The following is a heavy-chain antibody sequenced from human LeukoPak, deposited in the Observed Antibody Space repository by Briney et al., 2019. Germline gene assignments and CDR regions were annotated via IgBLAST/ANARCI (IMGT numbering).Heavy chain of an antibody. CDR1: GYTFTSYY. CDR3: ARVAPLSGWYDPGSYFVY. CDR2: INPSGGST. D-gene: IGHD6-19*01. V-gene: IGHV1-46*01. Sequence: ASVKVSCKASGYTFTSYYMHWVRQAPGQGLEWMGIINPSGGSTSYAQKFQGRVTMTRDMSTSTVYMELSSLRSEDTAVYYCARVAPLSGWYDPGSYFVYWGQGTLDTVSS. J-gene: IGHJ4*02.